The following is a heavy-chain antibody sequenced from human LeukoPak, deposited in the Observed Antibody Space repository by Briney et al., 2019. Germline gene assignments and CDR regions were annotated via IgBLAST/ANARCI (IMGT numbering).Heavy chain of an antibody. D-gene: IGHD1-1*01. CDR3: ARGPPRGKYYYMDV. V-gene: IGHV3-13*01. CDR1: GFTFSSFD. CDR2: IGTASDT. Sequence: GGSLRLSCAASGFTFSSFDMHWVRQPTGQGLEWVSTIGTASDTYYPGSVEGRFSLSRDNAKNSLYLQMNSLTAGDTAVYYCARGPPRGKYYYMDVWGKGTTVTVSS. J-gene: IGHJ6*03.